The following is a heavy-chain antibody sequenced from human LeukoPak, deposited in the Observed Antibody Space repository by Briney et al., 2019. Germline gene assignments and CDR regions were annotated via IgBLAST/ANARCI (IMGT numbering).Heavy chain of an antibody. J-gene: IGHJ4*02. V-gene: IGHV1-46*01. CDR2: INPSGGST. Sequence: ASVKVSCKASGYTFTSYYMHWVRQAPGQGLEWMGIINPSGGSTSYAQKFQGRVTMTRDTSISTAYMELSRLRSDDTAVYYCARVDSSGYYKIDFWGQGTLVTVSS. D-gene: IGHD3-22*01. CDR3: ARVDSSGYYKIDF. CDR1: GYTFTSYY.